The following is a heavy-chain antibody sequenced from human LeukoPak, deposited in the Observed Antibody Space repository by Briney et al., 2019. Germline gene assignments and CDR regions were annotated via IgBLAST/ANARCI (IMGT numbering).Heavy chain of an antibody. CDR3: ARDEGAASSGWHLGY. J-gene: IGHJ4*02. V-gene: IGHV4-59*01. CDR2: IYYSGST. CDR1: GGSISSYY. D-gene: IGHD6-19*01. Sequence: SETLSLTCTVFGGSISSYYWSWIRQPPGKGLEWIGYIYYSGSTNYNPSLKSRVTISVDTSKNQFSLKLSSVTAADTAVYYCARDEGAASSGWHLGYWGQGTLVTVSS.